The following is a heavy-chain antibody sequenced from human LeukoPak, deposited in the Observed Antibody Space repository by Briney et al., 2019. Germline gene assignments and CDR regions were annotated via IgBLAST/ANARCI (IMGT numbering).Heavy chain of an antibody. V-gene: IGHV3-30*02. D-gene: IGHD3-22*01. CDR2: IRYDGSNK. CDR3: AKESESYDSSGSTFDF. J-gene: IGHJ4*02. CDR1: GFTFNNCS. Sequence: GGSLRLSCAASGFTFNNCSMNWVRQAPGKGLEWLAFIRYDGSNKYYADSVKGRFTISRVHSKNTLYLQMNSLRAEDTAVYYCAKESESYDSSGSTFDFWGQGTLVTVSS.